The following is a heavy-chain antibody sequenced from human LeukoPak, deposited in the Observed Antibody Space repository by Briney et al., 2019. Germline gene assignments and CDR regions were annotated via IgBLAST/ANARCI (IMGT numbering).Heavy chain of an antibody. CDR2: MNPNSGNT. CDR3: ASGVDIVATMGFDY. D-gene: IGHD5-12*01. Sequence: ASVKVSCKASGYTFTSYDINWVRQAPGQGLEWMGWMNPNSGNTGYAQKFQGRVTMTRNTSISTAYMELSSLRSEDTAVYYCASGVDIVATMGFDYWGQGTLVTVSS. CDR1: GYTFTSYD. J-gene: IGHJ4*02. V-gene: IGHV1-8*01.